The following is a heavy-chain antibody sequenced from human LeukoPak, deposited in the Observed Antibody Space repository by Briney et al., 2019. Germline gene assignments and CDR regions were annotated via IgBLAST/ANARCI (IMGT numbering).Heavy chain of an antibody. D-gene: IGHD2-2*01. J-gene: IGHJ4*02. Sequence: SETLSLTCAVYGGSFSDYYWSWIRQPPGKGLEWIGEINHSGSTNYNPSLKSRVTISVDTSKNQFSLKLSSVTAADTAVYYCARGKDIVVVPAAYYFDYWGQGTLVTVSS. V-gene: IGHV4-34*01. CDR2: INHSGST. CDR3: ARGKDIVVVPAAYYFDY. CDR1: GGSFSDYY.